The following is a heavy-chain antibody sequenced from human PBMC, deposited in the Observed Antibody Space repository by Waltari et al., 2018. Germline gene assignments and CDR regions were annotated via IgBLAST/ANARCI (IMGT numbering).Heavy chain of an antibody. CDR3: GXXXXXXXRSPGGFDP. Sequence: VKKPGESLKISCQGSGYSFTSYWIGWVRQMPGKGLEWMGIIYPGDSDTRYSPSFQGQVTISADNSISTAYLQWRSPKAPDTPQYYWGXXXXXXXRSPGGFDPWGQGTLVTVSS. CDR2: IYPGDSDT. J-gene: IGHJ5*02. CDR1: GYSFTSYW. D-gene: IGHD1-26*01. V-gene: IGHV5-51*03.